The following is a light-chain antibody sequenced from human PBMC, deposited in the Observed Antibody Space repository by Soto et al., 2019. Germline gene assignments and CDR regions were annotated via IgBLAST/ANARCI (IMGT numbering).Light chain of an antibody. CDR3: AAWDDGLNGVV. CDR2: SNS. J-gene: IGLJ2*01. V-gene: IGLV1-44*01. CDR1: NSNIGSNT. Sequence: QSVLTQPPSASGTPGQRVTISCSGSNSNIGSNTVNWYQQLPGTAPKLLIYSNSHRPSGVPVRFSGSKSGTSASLAISGLQSEDEADYYCAAWDDGLNGVVFGGGTKLTVL.